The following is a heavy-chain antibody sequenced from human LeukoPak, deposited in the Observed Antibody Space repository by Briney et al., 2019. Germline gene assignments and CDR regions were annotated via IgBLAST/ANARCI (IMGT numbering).Heavy chain of an antibody. CDR1: GGSISSGDYY. D-gene: IGHD2-2*01. V-gene: IGHV4-30-4*01. J-gene: IGHJ4*02. Sequence: SETLSLTCTVSGGSISSGDYYWSWIRQPPGKGLEWIGYIYYTGSTYYNPSLKSRVTISLDTSKHQFSLKLSSVTAADTAVYYCARDGRYCTSTSCPSKGVDWGQGTLATVSS. CDR3: ARDGRYCTSTSCPSKGVD. CDR2: IYYTGST.